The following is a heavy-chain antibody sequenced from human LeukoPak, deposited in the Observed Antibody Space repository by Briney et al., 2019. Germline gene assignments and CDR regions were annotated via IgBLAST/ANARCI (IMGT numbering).Heavy chain of an antibody. D-gene: IGHD3-10*01. J-gene: IGHJ4*02. CDR1: GGSTSTYY. CDR2: IYYSGNT. CDR3: ARVPDTSHYYFYFDY. Sequence: SETLSLTCVVSGGSTSTYYWSWIRQPPGKGPEWIGHIYYSGNTNYNPSLKSRVTISIDTSKNQFSLNLRSVTAADTAVYYCARVPDTSHYYFYFDYWGQGTLVTVSS. V-gene: IGHV4-59*01.